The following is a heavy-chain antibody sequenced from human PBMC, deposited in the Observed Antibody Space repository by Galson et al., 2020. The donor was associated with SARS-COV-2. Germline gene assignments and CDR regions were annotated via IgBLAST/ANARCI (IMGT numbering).Heavy chain of an antibody. CDR1: GFTFRNVW. CDR2: IQHGEREK. CDR3: AKAYVT. J-gene: IGHJ4*02. Sequence: GESLMNSCVSSGFTFRNVWLSWLRQPPGQGLEWVAPIQHGEREKYYVDSVKGRFTISRDNAKDTVFLQLDSLRVEDTAVYCCAKAYVTGGQGTLVTVSS. D-gene: IGHD2-21*02. V-gene: IGHV3-7*04.